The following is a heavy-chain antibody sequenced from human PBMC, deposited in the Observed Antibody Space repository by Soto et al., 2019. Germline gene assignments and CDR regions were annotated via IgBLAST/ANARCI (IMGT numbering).Heavy chain of an antibody. CDR3: ARLWDIVVVPAAKVSRAFDI. CDR1: GYSVSSNSAA. CDR2: TYYRSKWYN. D-gene: IGHD2-2*01. V-gene: IGHV6-1*01. Sequence: QTLSLTWAISGYSVSSNSAAWNLIRQSPSRGLEWLGRTYYRSKWYNDYAVSVKSRITINPDTSKNQFSLQLNSVTPEDTAVYYCARLWDIVVVPAAKVSRAFDIWGQGTMVTVSS. J-gene: IGHJ3*02.